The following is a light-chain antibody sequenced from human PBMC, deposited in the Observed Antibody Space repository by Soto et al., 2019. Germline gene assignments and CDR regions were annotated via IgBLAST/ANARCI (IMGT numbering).Light chain of an antibody. CDR3: QAYDYSLTASV. J-gene: IGLJ3*02. V-gene: IGLV1-40*01. CDR1: SSNLGAGYD. CDR2: GNR. Sequence: QSVLTQPHSVSGAPGQRVTLSCTGNSSNLGAGYDVHWYQQLPGAAPKLVIFGNRNRPSGVPERFSGSKSGTSASLAITGLQAEDEAHYYCQAYDYSLTASVFGGGTKLTVL.